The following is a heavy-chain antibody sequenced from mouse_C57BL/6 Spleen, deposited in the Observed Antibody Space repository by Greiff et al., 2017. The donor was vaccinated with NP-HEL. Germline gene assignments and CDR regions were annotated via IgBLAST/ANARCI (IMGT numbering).Heavy chain of an antibody. D-gene: IGHD2-3*01. CDR2: ISGGGGNT. J-gene: IGHJ4*01. V-gene: IGHV5-9*01. CDR3: ARHDGYLYYAMDY. CDR1: GFTFSSYT. Sequence: EVQGVESGGGLVKPGGSLKLSCAASGFTFSSYTMSWVRQTPEKRLEWVATISGGGGNTYYPDSVKGRFTISRDNAKNTLYLQMSSLRSEDTALYYCARHDGYLYYAMDYWGQGTSVTVSS.